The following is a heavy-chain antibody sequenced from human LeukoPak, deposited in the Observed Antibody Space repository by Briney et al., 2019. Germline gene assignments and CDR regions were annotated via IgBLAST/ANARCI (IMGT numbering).Heavy chain of an antibody. CDR2: IIPISGTA. J-gene: IGHJ4*02. CDR1: GGTFSSYA. Sequence: SVKVSCKASGGTFSSYAISWVRQAPGQGLEWMGRIIPISGTANYAQKFQGRVTITTDESTSTAYMELSSLRSEDTAVYYCARDPEGYSYVIGGLDYWGQGTLVTVSS. CDR3: ARDPEGYSYVIGGLDY. V-gene: IGHV1-69*05. D-gene: IGHD5-18*01.